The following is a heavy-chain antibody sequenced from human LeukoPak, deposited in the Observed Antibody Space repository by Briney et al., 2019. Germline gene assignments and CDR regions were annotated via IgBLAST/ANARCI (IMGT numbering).Heavy chain of an antibody. Sequence: PSETLSLTCTVSGGSISSGSYYWGWIRQPPGKGLEWIGTIYFSGSTYYNPSLKSRVTISVDTSKNQFSLKLSSVTAADTAVYYCARSSYVSYYMDVWGQGTTVTVSS. CDR3: ARSSYVSYYMDV. J-gene: IGHJ6*03. V-gene: IGHV4-39*01. CDR2: IYFSGST. D-gene: IGHD3-16*01. CDR1: GGSISSGSYY.